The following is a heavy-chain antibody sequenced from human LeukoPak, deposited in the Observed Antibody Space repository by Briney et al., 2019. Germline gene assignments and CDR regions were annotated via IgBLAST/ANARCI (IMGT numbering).Heavy chain of an antibody. D-gene: IGHD3-9*01. Sequence: ASVKVSCQASGYTFISYGISWVRQAPGQGVEWMGWISAYNGNTNYAQKPQGRVTMTPDTSTGTAYVELRSLRSDDTAVYYCARVYYDILTGYFIFDYWGQGTLVTVSS. J-gene: IGHJ4*02. CDR2: ISAYNGNT. V-gene: IGHV1-18*01. CDR1: GYTFISYG. CDR3: ARVYYDILTGYFIFDY.